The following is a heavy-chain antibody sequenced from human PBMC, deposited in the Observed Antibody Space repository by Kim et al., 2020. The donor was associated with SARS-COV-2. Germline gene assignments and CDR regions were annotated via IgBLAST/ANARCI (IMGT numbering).Heavy chain of an antibody. V-gene: IGHV4-31*02. CDR3: ARDGTRRPH. Sequence: GSTYDNPSLKSRVTISVDTSKNQFSLKLSSVTAADTAVYYCARDGTRRPHWGQGTLVTVSS. D-gene: IGHD1-7*01. CDR2: GST. J-gene: IGHJ4*02.